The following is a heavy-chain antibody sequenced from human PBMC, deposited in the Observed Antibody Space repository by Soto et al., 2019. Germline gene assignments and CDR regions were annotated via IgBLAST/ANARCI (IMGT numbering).Heavy chain of an antibody. V-gene: IGHV1-46*01. CDR2: INPSGGNT. J-gene: IGHJ4*02. D-gene: IGHD1-26*01. Sequence: ASVKVSCKASGYTFTRYYIHWVRQAPGQGLEWMGIINPSGGNTKDAQKFQGRVNMTRDTSTSTVYMELSSLRSEDTAVYYCARDSGNYDFDYWGQGTLVTVSS. CDR3: ARDSGNYDFDY. CDR1: GYTFTRYY.